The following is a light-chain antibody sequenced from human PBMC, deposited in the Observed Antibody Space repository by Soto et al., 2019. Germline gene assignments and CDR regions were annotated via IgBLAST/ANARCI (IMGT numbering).Light chain of an antibody. CDR3: CAYALNNYYV. J-gene: IGLJ1*01. V-gene: IGLV2-8*01. Sequence: QSALTQPPSASGSPGQKVTISCTGTSSDVGGYNFVSWHRQHPGKAPKLMLYDVSKRPSGVPDRFSGSKSGNTASLTVSGLQAEDEVVCYCCAYALNNYYVYGTGSKVTVL. CDR2: DVS. CDR1: SSDVGGYNF.